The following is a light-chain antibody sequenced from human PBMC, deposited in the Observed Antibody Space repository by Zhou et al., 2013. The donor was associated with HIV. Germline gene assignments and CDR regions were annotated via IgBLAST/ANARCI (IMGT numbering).Light chain of an antibody. V-gene: IGKV3-20*01. Sequence: EFVLTQSPDTLSLSPGERATLSCRASQSISSSFLAWYQQKPGQAPRLLIYGASNRATGIPDRFSGSGSGTDFILTISRLEPEDFAVYFCQQFSGSPSTFGQGTKVEIK. CDR3: QQFSGSPST. CDR1: QSISSSF. J-gene: IGKJ1*01. CDR2: GAS.